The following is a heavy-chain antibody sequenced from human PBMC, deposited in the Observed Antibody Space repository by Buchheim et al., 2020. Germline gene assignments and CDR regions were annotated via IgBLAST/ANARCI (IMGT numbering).Heavy chain of an antibody. D-gene: IGHD6-19*01. CDR1: GFTFSSYG. Sequence: QVQLVESGGGVVQPGRSLRLSCAASGFTFSSYGMHWVRQAPGKGLEWMAVISYDGSNKYYADSVKGRFTISRDNSKNKLYLQMNSMRAEDTAVYYCAKDDSSGWYVPADYYYYGMDVWGQGTT. CDR3: AKDDSSGWYVPADYYYYGMDV. V-gene: IGHV3-30*18. J-gene: IGHJ6*02. CDR2: ISYDGSNK.